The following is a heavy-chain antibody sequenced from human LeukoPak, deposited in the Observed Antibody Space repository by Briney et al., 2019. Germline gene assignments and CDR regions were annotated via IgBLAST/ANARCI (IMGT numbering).Heavy chain of an antibody. D-gene: IGHD6-19*01. V-gene: IGHV3-11*01. CDR2: IGYSATTV. CDR1: GFTFSEYY. Sequence: PGGSLRLSCAASGFTFSEYYMTWIRQAPGKGLEWISYIGYSATTVFYADSVRGRFTISRDDAKNSLFLQMDSLRAEDTAVYYCARTLAVADHWGQGTLVTVSS. J-gene: IGHJ4*02. CDR3: ARTLAVADH.